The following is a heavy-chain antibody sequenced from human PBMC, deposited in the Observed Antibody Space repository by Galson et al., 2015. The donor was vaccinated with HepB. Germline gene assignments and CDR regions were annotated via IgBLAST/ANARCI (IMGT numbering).Heavy chain of an antibody. J-gene: IGHJ6*02. V-gene: IGHV1-46*01. CDR1: GYTFTGYY. CDR3: ARERLLWFGEFLYGMDV. Sequence: SVKVSCKASGYTFTGYYMHWVRQAPGQGLEWMGIINPSGGSTSYAQKFQGRVTMTRDTSTSTVYMELSSLRSEDTAVYYCARERLLWFGEFLYGMDVWGQGTTVTVSS. CDR2: INPSGGST. D-gene: IGHD3-10*01.